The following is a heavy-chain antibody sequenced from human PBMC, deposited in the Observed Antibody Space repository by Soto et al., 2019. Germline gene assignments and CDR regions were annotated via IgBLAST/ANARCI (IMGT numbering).Heavy chain of an antibody. CDR1: GCTFTGYY. Sequence: ASVKVSCKASGCTFTGYYMHWVRQAPGQGLEWMGWINPNSGGTNYAQKFQGRVTMTRDTSISTAYMELSRLRSDDTAVYYCARDPIAVAGTNYWGQGTLVTVSS. J-gene: IGHJ4*02. CDR2: INPNSGGT. CDR3: ARDPIAVAGTNY. V-gene: IGHV1-2*02. D-gene: IGHD6-19*01.